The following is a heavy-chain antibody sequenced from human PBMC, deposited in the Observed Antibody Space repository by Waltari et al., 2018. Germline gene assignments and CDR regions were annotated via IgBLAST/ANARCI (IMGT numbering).Heavy chain of an antibody. V-gene: IGHV4-34*02. Sequence: QVHLQKWGAGLLKPSETLSLTCDIPGGSLRGYYCSWIRQSPGKGLEWIGEINHGGVTNYSPSLRSRVTISMEKSKNQFSLRLTSVTAADTAVYYCARWRGEGSNYIYYFYGLDVWGQGTTVAVSS. CDR2: INHGGVT. J-gene: IGHJ6*02. D-gene: IGHD5-12*01. CDR1: GGSLRGYY. CDR3: ARWRGEGSNYIYYFYGLDV.